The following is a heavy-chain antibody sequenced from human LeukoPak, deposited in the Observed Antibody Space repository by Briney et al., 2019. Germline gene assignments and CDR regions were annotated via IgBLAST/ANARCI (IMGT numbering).Heavy chain of an antibody. CDR1: GFAFSSYA. J-gene: IGHJ4*02. CDR3: AKDSSGNSGNIDS. Sequence: PGGSLRLSCAASGFAFSSYAMHWVRQAPGKGLEWVSSISYGGTSRFYAGSVRGRFTISRDDSKNTLYVLMNSLRTEDTAMYYCAKDSSGNSGNIDSWGQGTLVTVSS. CDR2: ISYGGTSR. D-gene: IGHD5-12*01. V-gene: IGHV3-30*18.